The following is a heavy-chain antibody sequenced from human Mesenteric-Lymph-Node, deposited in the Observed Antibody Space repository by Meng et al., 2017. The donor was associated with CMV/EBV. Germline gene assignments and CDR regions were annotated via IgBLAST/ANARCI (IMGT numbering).Heavy chain of an antibody. J-gene: IGHJ4*02. CDR1: GYSFTKYG. CDR2: ISANNGDR. CDR3: ARDYGDHIYYFDY. V-gene: IGHV1-18*01. D-gene: IGHD4-17*01. Sequence: ASVKVSCKASGYSFTKYGITWVRQAPGQGLEWMGWISANNGDRDFAQNLQGRVTLTTDTSTTTAYMDLRSLRADDTAVYYCARDYGDHIYYFDYWGQGTLVTVSS.